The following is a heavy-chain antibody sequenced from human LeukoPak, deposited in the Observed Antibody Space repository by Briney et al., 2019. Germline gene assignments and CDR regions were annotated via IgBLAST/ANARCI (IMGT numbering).Heavy chain of an antibody. D-gene: IGHD1-1*01. V-gene: IGHV4-61*02. J-gene: IGHJ4*02. CDR2: IYTSGST. CDR1: GGSISSGSYY. Sequence: PSETLSLTCTVSGGSISSGSYYWSWIRQPAGKGLEWIGRIYTSGSTNYNPSLKSRVTISVDTSKNQFSLKLSSVTAADTAMYYCARLWRAAIDYGGQGTLVTVSS. CDR3: ARLWRAAIDY.